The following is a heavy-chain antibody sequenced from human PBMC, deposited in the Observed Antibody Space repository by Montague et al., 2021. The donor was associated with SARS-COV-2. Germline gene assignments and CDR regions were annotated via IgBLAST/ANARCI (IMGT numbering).Heavy chain of an antibody. D-gene: IGHD1-26*01. CDR1: GDSVSRNGVA. V-gene: IGHV6-1*01. J-gene: IGHJ4*01. Sequence: CAISGDSVSRNGVAWTWIRQSPPRGLEYLGRTYYTSRWHNDQAPSVKGRLTVNPDTSKNQFSLHLNSVTPEDTAVYYCARDGDGWEVPFDFWSQGTLVTVSS. CDR2: TYYTSRWHN. CDR3: ARDGDGWEVPFDF.